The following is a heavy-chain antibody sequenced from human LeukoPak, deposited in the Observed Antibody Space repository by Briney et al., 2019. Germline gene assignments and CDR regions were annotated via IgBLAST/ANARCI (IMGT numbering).Heavy chain of an antibody. J-gene: IGHJ5*02. Sequence: SETLSLTCGVSGGSISSGSYYWGWIRQPPGKGLEWIGSIYYSGNTYYNPSLKSRVTISVDTSKNQFSLKLSSVTAADTAVYYCAAYNTVRGILSWFDPWGQGTLVTVSS. CDR1: GGSISSGSYY. CDR3: AAYNTVRGILSWFDP. CDR2: IYYSGNT. V-gene: IGHV4-39*01. D-gene: IGHD3-10*01.